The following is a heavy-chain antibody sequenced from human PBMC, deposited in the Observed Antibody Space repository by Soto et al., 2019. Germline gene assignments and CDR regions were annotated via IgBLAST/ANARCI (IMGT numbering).Heavy chain of an antibody. CDR2: FSATSENT. Sequence: EVQLLESGGGLVQPGGSLRLSCVGSGFFFSSYTMTWVRQAPGKGLEWVSSFSATSENTYYADSGRGRFTISRDNSKNTLFMQMNSLTAEDTAMYYCAKARYQQWVRLPFDYWGQGILVIVSS. CDR3: AKARYQQWVRLPFDY. V-gene: IGHV3-23*01. J-gene: IGHJ4*02. D-gene: IGHD2-2*01. CDR1: GFFFSSYT.